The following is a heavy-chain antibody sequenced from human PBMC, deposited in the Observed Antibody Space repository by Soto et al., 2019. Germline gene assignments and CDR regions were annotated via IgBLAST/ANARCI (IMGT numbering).Heavy chain of an antibody. CDR2: IYYSGST. J-gene: IGHJ4*02. D-gene: IGHD3-22*01. CDR1: GGSFSSYY. Sequence: PSENLSLTCTVSGGSFSSYYWSWIRQPPGKGLEWIGYIYYSGSTNYNPSLKSRVTISVDTSKNQFSLKLSSVTAADTAVYYCARGNYYDSSGYYDYWGQGTLVTVSS. V-gene: IGHV4-59*01. CDR3: ARGNYYDSSGYYDY.